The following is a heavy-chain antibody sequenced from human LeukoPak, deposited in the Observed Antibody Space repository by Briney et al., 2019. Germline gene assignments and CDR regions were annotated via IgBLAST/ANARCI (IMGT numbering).Heavy chain of an antibody. Sequence: PGRSLRLSCAASGFTFSSYGMHWVRQAPGKGLEWVAFIRYDGSNKYYADSVKGRFTISRDNSKNTLYLQMNSLRAEDTAVYYCATEGGAHLDYYGSGSYLYWGQGTLVTVSS. D-gene: IGHD3-10*01. CDR3: ATEGGAHLDYYGSGSYLY. V-gene: IGHV3-30*02. CDR2: IRYDGSNK. J-gene: IGHJ4*02. CDR1: GFTFSSYG.